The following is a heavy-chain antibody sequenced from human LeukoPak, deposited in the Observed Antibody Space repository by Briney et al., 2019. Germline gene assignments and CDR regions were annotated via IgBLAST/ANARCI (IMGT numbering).Heavy chain of an antibody. D-gene: IGHD3-3*01. J-gene: IGHJ4*02. CDR1: GFTFDDYA. V-gene: IGHV3-9*01. Sequence: PGGSLRLSCAASGFTFDDYAMPWVRQAPRMRLEWVSGIRWSSGSIGYADSVKGRFTISRENAKNSLYLQMNSLRAEDTALYYCAKAAFSDYDFWSGSPGALDYWGQGTLVTVSS. CDR3: AKAAFSDYDFWSGSPGALDY. CDR2: IRWSSGSI.